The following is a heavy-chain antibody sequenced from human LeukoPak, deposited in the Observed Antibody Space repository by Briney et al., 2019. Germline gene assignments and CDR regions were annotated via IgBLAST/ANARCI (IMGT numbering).Heavy chain of an antibody. J-gene: IGHJ4*01. CDR2: IGSSSSYI. V-gene: IGHV3-21*01. CDR3: ARVLAYYDSWSGYSDY. Sequence: GGSLRLSCAASGFTFSSYVMNWVRQAPGRGLEWVSSIGSSSSYIYYADSMKGRFTISRDNAKKSLYLQMNSLRAEDTAVYYCARVLAYYDSWSGYSDYWGQGTLVTVSS. D-gene: IGHD3-3*01. CDR1: GFTFSSYV.